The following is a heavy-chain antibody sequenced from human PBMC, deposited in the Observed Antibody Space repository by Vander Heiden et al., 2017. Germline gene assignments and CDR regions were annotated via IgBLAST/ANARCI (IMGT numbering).Heavy chain of an antibody. V-gene: IGHV3-30-3*01. CDR2: ISYDGSNK. Sequence: QVQLVESGGGVVQPGRSLRLSCAASGFTFSSYAMHWVRQAPGKGLEWVAVISYDGSNKYYADSGKGRFTISRDNSKNTLYLQMNSLRAEETAVYYCARPGGGIVTVYYFDYWGQGTMVTVSS. D-gene: IGHD3-16*02. J-gene: IGHJ4*02. CDR3: ARPGGGIVTVYYFDY. CDR1: GFTFSSYA.